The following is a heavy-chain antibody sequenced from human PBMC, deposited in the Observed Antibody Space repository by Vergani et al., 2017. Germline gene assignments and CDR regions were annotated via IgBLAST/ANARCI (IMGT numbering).Heavy chain of an antibody. CDR3: ARFRAARPDFDY. J-gene: IGHJ4*02. D-gene: IGHD6-6*01. CDR2: IIPIFGTA. Sequence: QVQLVQSGAEVKKPGSSVKVSCKASGGTFSSYAISWVRQAPGQGLEWMGGIIPIFGTANYAQKFQGRVTITADESTSTAYMELRSLRSDDTAVYYCARFRAARPDFDYWGQGTLVTVSS. V-gene: IGHV1-69*01. CDR1: GGTFSSYA.